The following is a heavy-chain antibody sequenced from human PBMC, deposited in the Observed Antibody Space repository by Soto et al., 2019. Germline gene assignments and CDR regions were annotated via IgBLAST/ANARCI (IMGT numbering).Heavy chain of an antibody. CDR2: IYNSVST. CDR1: GGYISCGYYS. Sequence: SETLSLTCAVSGGYISCGYYSWSWIRQPPGKGLEWIGFIYNSVSTYYNSSLMSRVTISADRSKNHFFLNLTSVTAADTAVYYRATYRKFFQIWGQGTKVTVSS. V-gene: IGHV4-30-2*01. J-gene: IGHJ3*02. CDR3: ATYRKFFQI.